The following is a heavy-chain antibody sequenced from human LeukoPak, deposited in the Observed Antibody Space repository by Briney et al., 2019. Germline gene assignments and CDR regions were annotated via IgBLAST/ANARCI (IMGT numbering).Heavy chain of an antibody. Sequence: PSETLSLTCTVSGGSITSDDYYWSWNRQPPGKGLEWIGYIYHTGSTYYNPSLKSRVTISVDRSKNQFSLKLSSVTATDTAVYYCASVPAAIDYYYYMDVWGKGTTVTVSS. CDR3: ASVPAAIDYYYYMDV. D-gene: IGHD2-2*02. J-gene: IGHJ6*03. V-gene: IGHV4-30-2*01. CDR1: GGSITSDDYY. CDR2: IYHTGST.